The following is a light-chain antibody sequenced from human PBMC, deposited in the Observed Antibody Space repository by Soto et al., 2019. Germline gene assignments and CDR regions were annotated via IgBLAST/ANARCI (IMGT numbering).Light chain of an antibody. V-gene: IGLV2-23*02. CDR3: CSYADSNIVI. Sequence: QSVLTQPASVSGSPGQSITISCTGTSSDVGSYNFVSWYQQYPGKAPKVMIHEVSKRPSGVSNRFSGSKSGNTASLTISRLQAEDEADYYCCSYADSNIVIFGGGTKLTVL. CDR2: EVS. CDR1: SSDVGSYNF. J-gene: IGLJ2*01.